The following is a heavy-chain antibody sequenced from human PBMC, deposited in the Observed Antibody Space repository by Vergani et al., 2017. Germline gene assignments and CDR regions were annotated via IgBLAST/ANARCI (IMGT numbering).Heavy chain of an antibody. V-gene: IGHV3-23*01. D-gene: IGHD2-2*01. CDR3: AKGVYCSSTSCYEGRGYYYGMGV. CDR2: ISGSGGNT. J-gene: IGHJ6*02. Sequence: EVQLLESGGDLVQPGGSLRLSCAASGSTFSSYAMSWVRQVPGKGLEWVSGISGSGGNTYYANSVKGRFTISRDNSKNTLYLQMNSLRADDTAVYYCAKGVYCSSTSCYEGRGYYYGMGVWGQGTTVTFSS. CDR1: GSTFSSYA.